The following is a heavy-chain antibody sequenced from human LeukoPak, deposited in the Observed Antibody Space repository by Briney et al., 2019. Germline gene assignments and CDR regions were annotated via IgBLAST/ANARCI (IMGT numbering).Heavy chain of an antibody. CDR2: INPNSGGT. J-gene: IGHJ2*01. CDR1: GYTFTGYY. D-gene: IGHD4-23*01. Sequence: ASVTVSCKASGYTFTGYYMHWVRQAPGQGPEWMGWINPNSGGTNYAQKFQGRVTMTRDTSITTAYMELSRLSSDDTAVYYCARHPGKVTNDWYFDLWGRGTLVTVSS. V-gene: IGHV1-2*02. CDR3: ARHPGKVTNDWYFDL.